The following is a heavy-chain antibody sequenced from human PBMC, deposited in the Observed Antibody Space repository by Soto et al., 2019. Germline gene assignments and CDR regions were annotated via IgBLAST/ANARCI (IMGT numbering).Heavy chain of an antibody. Sequence: QVQLVESGGGVVQPGRSLRLSCAASGFTFSSYAIHWVRQAPGKGLEWVAVISSDGKDKYSADSMKGRFAISRDKSKNTLYLQMNSLRAEDTAVYYCAKDSGRGSADYYFDYWGQGTLVTVSS. D-gene: IGHD3-10*01. V-gene: IGHV3-30*18. CDR3: AKDSGRGSADYYFDY. J-gene: IGHJ4*02. CDR2: ISSDGKDK. CDR1: GFTFSSYA.